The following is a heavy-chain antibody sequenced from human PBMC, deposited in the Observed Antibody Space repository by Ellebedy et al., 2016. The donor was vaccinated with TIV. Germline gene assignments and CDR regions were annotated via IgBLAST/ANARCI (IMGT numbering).Heavy chain of an antibody. V-gene: IGHV3-7*01. CDR1: GFTFSASW. J-gene: IGHJ3*02. CDR2: INQDGRTT. CDR3: ATDKVCFTFDI. Sequence: PGGSLRLSFAASGFTFSASWMTWVRQAPGQGMEWVANINQDGRTTNYVDSVKDRFTISRDNAKNSLYLQLNSLRVDDTAMYYCATDKVCFTFDIWGRGTMVTVSS.